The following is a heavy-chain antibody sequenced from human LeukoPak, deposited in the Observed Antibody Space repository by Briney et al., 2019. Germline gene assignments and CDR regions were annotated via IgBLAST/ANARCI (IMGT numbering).Heavy chain of an antibody. CDR2: ISWNSGSI. J-gene: IGHJ4*02. CDR3: ARGVTYYYGSGSPYYFDY. Sequence: SLRLSCAASGFTFDDYAMHWVRQAPGKGLEWVSGISWNSGSIGYAGSVKGRFTISRDNAKNSLYLQMNSLRAEDTALYYCARGVTYYYGSGSPYYFDYWGRGTLVTVSS. CDR1: GFTFDDYA. V-gene: IGHV3-9*01. D-gene: IGHD3-10*01.